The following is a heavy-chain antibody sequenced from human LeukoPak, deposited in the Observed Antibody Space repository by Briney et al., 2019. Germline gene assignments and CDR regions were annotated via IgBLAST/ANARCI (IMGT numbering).Heavy chain of an antibody. CDR1: GFTFSSYS. CDR2: ISSSGSYI. V-gene: IGHV3-21*01. J-gene: IGHJ3*02. Sequence: KAGGSLRLSCAASGFTFSSYSMNWVRQAPGKGLEWVSSISSSGSYIYYADSLKGRFTISRDNAENSLYLQMNSLRAEDTAVYYCAKDGTGDIVVVVAARALAFDIWGQGTMVTVSS. CDR3: AKDGTGDIVVVVAARALAFDI. D-gene: IGHD2-15*01.